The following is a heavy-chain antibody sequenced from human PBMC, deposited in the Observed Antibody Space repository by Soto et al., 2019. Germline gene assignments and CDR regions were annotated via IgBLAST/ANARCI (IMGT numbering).Heavy chain of an antibody. CDR1: GGTFSRYT. J-gene: IGHJ6*02. V-gene: IGHV1-18*04. Sequence: ASVKVSCKASGGTFSRYTISWVRQAPGQGLEWMGWISAYNGNTHSASKVQGRLTMTTDTSTSTAYMDLGSLTSDDTAVYYCVMVDNYVTPTPQDVWGQGTTVTVSS. CDR3: VMVDNYVTPTPQDV. CDR2: ISAYNGNT. D-gene: IGHD3-16*01.